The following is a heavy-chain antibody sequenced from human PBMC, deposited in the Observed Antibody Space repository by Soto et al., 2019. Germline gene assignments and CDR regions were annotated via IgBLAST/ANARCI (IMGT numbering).Heavy chain of an antibody. CDR1: GFTFSSYG. CDR2: ISYDGSNK. D-gene: IGHD3-3*01. J-gene: IGHJ6*02. V-gene: IGHV3-30*18. CDR3: AKDLLVLRFLSSYYGMDV. Sequence: QPGGSLRLSCAASGFTFSSYGMHWVRQAPGKGLEWVAVISYDGSNKYYADSVKGRFTISRDNSKNTLYLQMNSLRAEDTAVYYCAKDLLVLRFLSSYYGMDVWGQGTTVTVSS.